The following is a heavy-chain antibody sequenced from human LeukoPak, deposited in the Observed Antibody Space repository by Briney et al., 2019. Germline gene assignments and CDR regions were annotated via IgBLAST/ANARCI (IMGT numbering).Heavy chain of an antibody. CDR1: GYTFTSYD. CDR2: MNPNSGNT. J-gene: IGHJ4*02. V-gene: IGHV1-8*01. Sequence: GASVKVSCKASGYTFTSYDINWVRQATGQGLEWMGWMNPNSGNTGYAQKFQGRATMTRNTSISTAYMELSSLRSEDTAVYYCARGGAPAAADRGGYWGQGTLVTVSS. CDR3: ARGGAPAAADRGGY. D-gene: IGHD6-13*01.